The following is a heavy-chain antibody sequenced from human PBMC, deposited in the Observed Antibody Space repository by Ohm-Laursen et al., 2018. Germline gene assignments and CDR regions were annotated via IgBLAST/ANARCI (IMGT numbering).Heavy chain of an antibody. J-gene: IGHJ6*02. CDR2: ISGSGGNI. V-gene: IGHV3-11*01. D-gene: IGHD2-2*01. CDR1: GFTFSSYA. Sequence: SLRLSCAASGFTFSSYAMSWVRQAPGKGLEWVTYISGSGGNIYYADSVKGRFTISRDNAKNSLYLQMNSLRAEDTALYYCARGFDCSSTSCAGLDVWGQGTTVTVSS. CDR3: ARGFDCSSTSCAGLDV.